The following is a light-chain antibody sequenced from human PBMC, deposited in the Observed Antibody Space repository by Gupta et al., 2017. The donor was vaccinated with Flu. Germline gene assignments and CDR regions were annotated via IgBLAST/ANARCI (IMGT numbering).Light chain of an antibody. J-gene: IGKJ5*01. CDR2: AAS. V-gene: IGKV1-16*02. CDR1: QGIINN. Sequence: DIQMTHSPSSLSASVGDRVTITCRASQGIINNLAWFQQKPGKGPKSLIYAASSLQSGVPSKFSGSGSVSGTDFTLTISSLQPEDSATYFCQQYNSYPPTFGQGTRLEIK. CDR3: QQYNSYPPT.